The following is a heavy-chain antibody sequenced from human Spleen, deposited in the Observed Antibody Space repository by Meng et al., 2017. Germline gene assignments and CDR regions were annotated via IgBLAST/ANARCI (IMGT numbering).Heavy chain of an antibody. J-gene: IGHJ4*02. D-gene: IGHD6-13*01. Sequence: QVQWGQSGSDGRKPVASVKVSCKASGYTFPAYWLHWVRRAPGQGFEWMGRINPKSGDTHYAQRFQGRVTLTGDTSISTAYMELSGLRSDDTAMYYCARDEDISAAGKLFGDYWGQGTLVTVSS. CDR2: INPKSGDT. V-gene: IGHV1-2*02. CDR3: ARDEDISAAGKLFGDY. CDR1: GYTFPAYW.